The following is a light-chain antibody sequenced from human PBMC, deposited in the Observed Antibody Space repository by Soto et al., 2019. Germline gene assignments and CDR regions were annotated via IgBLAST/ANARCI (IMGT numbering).Light chain of an antibody. Sequence: DIQMTQSPSSLSASVGDRVTITCRARQSISKYLNWYQQKPGKAPKILMYSASSLLSGVPSRFSGTGSGTDVTLTISSLQPEDFATYDCQQSNSVPFTFGGGTAVEIE. CDR3: QQSNSVPFT. J-gene: IGKJ4*01. V-gene: IGKV1-39*01. CDR2: SAS. CDR1: QSISKY.